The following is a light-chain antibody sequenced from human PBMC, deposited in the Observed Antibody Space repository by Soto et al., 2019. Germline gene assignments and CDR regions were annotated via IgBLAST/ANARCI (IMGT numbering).Light chain of an antibody. CDR1: QSVSIY. V-gene: IGKV3-11*01. CDR2: DAS. Sequence: EIVLTQSPATLSVSPGERATLSCRASQSVSIYLAWYQQKPGQAPRLLIYDASNRATGIPARFSGSGSGTDFTLTISNLAPEDFAVYYCQQRSHWPLTFGQGTKLEIK. J-gene: IGKJ2*01. CDR3: QQRSHWPLT.